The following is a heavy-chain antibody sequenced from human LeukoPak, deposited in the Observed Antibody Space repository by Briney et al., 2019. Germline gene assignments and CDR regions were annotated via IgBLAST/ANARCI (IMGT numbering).Heavy chain of an antibody. CDR3: AKDGGYSSSWYSFDY. V-gene: IGHV3-21*04. D-gene: IGHD6-13*01. CDR2: ISSSSSYI. Sequence: RGSLRLSCAASGFTFSSYSMNWVRQAPGKGLEWVSSISSSSSYIYYADSVKGRFTISRDNAKNSLYLQMNSLRAEDTAVHYCAKDGGYSSSWYSFDYWGQGTLVTVSS. J-gene: IGHJ4*02. CDR1: GFTFSSYS.